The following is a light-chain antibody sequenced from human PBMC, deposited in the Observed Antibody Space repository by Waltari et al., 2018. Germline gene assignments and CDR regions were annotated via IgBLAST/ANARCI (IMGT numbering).Light chain of an antibody. CDR3: CSYAGRVV. Sequence: QSALTQPASVSGSPGQSITISCTGPSRDIGTYDLVSWYQQYPGKAPKLMIYEVHQLPAGLAARLSGSKSGNTAALTISGLQAEDEAEYYCCSYAGRVVFGGGTKLTVL. V-gene: IGLV2-23*02. CDR1: SRDIGTYDL. J-gene: IGLJ2*01. CDR2: EVH.